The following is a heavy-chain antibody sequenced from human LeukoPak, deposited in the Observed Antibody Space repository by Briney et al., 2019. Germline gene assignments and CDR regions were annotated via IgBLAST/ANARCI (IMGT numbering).Heavy chain of an antibody. D-gene: IGHD6-19*01. CDR3: ASPGSGYSSGWYLQIDY. CDR2: IIPIFGTA. Sequence: ASVKVSCTASGYAFTGYYMHWVRQAPGQGLEWRGGIIPIFGTANYAQKFQGRVTITADKSTTTAYMAMSSLRSEDTAVYSCASPGSGYSSGWYLQIDYWGQGTLVTVSS. J-gene: IGHJ4*02. V-gene: IGHV1-69*06. CDR1: GYAFTGYY.